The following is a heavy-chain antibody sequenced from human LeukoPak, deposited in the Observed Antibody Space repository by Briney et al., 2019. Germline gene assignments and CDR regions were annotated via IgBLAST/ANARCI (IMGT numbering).Heavy chain of an antibody. CDR2: IYYTGGT. J-gene: IGHJ2*01. Sequence: SETLSLTCTISGGSISNYYWSWIRQTPGKGLEWIGYIYYTGGTDYNPSLKSRVTISVDTSKNQFSLKLSSVTAADTAVYYCARDPGLRYFDLWGRGTLVTVSS. D-gene: IGHD3-10*01. V-gene: IGHV4-59*01. CDR3: ARDPGLRYFDL. CDR1: GGSISNYY.